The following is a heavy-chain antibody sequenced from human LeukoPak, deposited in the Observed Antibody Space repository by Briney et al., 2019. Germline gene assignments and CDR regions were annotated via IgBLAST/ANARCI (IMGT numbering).Heavy chain of an antibody. J-gene: IGHJ1*01. CDR1: GIAFRDYY. D-gene: IGHD3-22*01. V-gene: IGHV3-11*01. Sequence: GGSLRLSCTASGIAFRDYYTSWIRQAPGKGLEWVSYISSSSSTIYYADSVQGRFTISRDNAKNSLYLQMNNLRAEDTAVYYCARGESYYYDSSGSSFQDWGQGTLVTVSS. CDR2: ISSSSSTI. CDR3: ARGESYYYDSSGSSFQD.